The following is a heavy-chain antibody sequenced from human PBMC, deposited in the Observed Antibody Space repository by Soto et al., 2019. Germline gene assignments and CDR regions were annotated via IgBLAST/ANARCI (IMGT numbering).Heavy chain of an antibody. V-gene: IGHV4-31*03. CDR1: GGSITTSGDY. CDR3: ASVSHGYYYSWFDS. Sequence: SETLSLTCTVSGGSITTSGDYWSWIRQHPGKGLEWIGYISHSGITEYNPSLKSRLTLSIDTSKNQFSLEMNSVSAADTAVYFCASVSHGYYYSWFDSWGKGTPGTVSS. D-gene: IGHD1-26*01. J-gene: IGHJ5*01. CDR2: ISHSGIT.